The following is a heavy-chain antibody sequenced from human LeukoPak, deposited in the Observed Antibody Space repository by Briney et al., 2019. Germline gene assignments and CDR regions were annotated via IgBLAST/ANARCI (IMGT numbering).Heavy chain of an antibody. D-gene: IGHD4-11*01. V-gene: IGHV3-33*01. J-gene: IGHJ5*02. CDR3: ARDRNLQSPWFDP. CDR1: GFTFSSYG. CDR2: MWYDGSNK. Sequence: GGSLRLSCAASGFTFSSYGMHWVRQAPGKGLEWVAVMWYDGSNKYYADSVKGRFTISRDNSKNTLYLQMNSLRAEDTAVYYCARDRNLQSPWFDPWGQGTLVTVSS.